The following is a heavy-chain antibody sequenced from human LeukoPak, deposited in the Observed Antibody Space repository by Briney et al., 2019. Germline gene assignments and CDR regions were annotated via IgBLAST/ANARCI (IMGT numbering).Heavy chain of an antibody. CDR3: ARDRSMITDDAFDI. CDR1: GFTFSSYS. Sequence: GGSLRLSCAASGFTFSSYSMNWVRQAPGKGLEWVSSISSSSSYIYYADSVKGRFTISRDNSKNTLYLQMNSLRAEDTAVYYCARDRSMITDDAFDIWGQGTMVAVSS. V-gene: IGHV3-21*01. CDR2: ISSSSSYI. J-gene: IGHJ3*02. D-gene: IGHD3-16*01.